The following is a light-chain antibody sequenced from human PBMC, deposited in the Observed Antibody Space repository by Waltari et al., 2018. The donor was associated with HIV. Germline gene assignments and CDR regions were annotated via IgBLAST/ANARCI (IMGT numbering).Light chain of an antibody. CDR3: QQTFTTPKYS. CDR2: AMS. CDR1: QSINNF. V-gene: IGKV1-39*01. Sequence: DIQMTQSPSSLSASVGDHIHITCRAGQSINNFLDWYQHKPGRTPKVIIYAMSTLQSGVPSRFSGDGSGTEFTLTISGLQPEDFATYYCQQTFTTPKYSFAQGTKLEI. J-gene: IGKJ2*01.